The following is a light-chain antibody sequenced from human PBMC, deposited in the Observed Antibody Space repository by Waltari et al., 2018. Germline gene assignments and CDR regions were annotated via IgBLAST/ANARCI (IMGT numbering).Light chain of an antibody. J-gene: IGLJ2*01. V-gene: IGLV3-1*01. CDR2: QDS. CDR1: KLGDKY. CDR3: QAWDSSGVV. Sequence: SYELTQPPSVSVSPGQTASITCSGEKLGDKYACWYQQKPGQSPVLVIYQDSKRPSGIPERFSGSNSGNTATLTISGTQAMDEADYYCQAWDSSGVVFGGGTKLTVL.